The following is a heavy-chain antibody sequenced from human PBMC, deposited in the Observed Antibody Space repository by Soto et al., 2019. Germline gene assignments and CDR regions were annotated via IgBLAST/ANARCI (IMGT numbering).Heavy chain of an antibody. V-gene: IGHV3-9*01. J-gene: IGHJ3*02. Sequence: SLRLSCVGTGLNFDDFAMHWVRQAPGKGIEWVSGITWNSRVLAYADSVKCRFTISRDNARNSLYLQMDSLRAEDTAVYYCARRLSTPLEGAAFDIWGQGTMVTVSS. CDR2: ITWNSRVL. D-gene: IGHD1-1*01. CDR1: GLNFDDFA. CDR3: ARRLSTPLEGAAFDI.